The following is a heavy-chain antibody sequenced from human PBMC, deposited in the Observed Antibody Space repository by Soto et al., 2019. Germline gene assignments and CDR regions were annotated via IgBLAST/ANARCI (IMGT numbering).Heavy chain of an antibody. CDR1: GFTFSNAW. V-gene: IGHV3-15*01. D-gene: IGHD6-13*01. CDR3: SAAAGFVYYVEG. CDR2: IKSKTDGGTT. J-gene: IGHJ6*03. Sequence: GGSLRLSCAASGFTFSNAWMSWVRQAPGKGLEWVGRIKSKTDGGTTDYAAPVKGRFTISRDDAKNTLYLQMNSLNAEDTAVYSCSAAAGFVYYVEGWGRGSMVT.